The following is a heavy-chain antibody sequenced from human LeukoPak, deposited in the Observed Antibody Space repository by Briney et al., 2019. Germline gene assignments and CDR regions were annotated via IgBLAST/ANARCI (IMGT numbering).Heavy chain of an antibody. CDR2: ISYDGSNK. V-gene: IGHV3-30*04. J-gene: IGHJ4*02. CDR3: ARDGFVGYSYGFFFDY. D-gene: IGHD5-18*01. Sequence: GGSLRLSCAASGFTFSSYAMHWVRQAPGKGLEWVAVISYDGSNKYYADSVKGRFTISRDNSKNTLYLQMNSLRAEDTAVYYCARDGFVGYSYGFFFDYWGQGTPVTVSS. CDR1: GFTFSSYA.